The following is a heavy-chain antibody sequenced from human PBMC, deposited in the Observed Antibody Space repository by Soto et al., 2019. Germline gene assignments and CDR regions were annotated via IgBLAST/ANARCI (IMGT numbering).Heavy chain of an antibody. J-gene: IGHJ4*02. CDR1: GFTFSSYG. Sequence: QVQLVESGGGAVQPGRSLRLSCVASGFTFSSYGIHWVRQAPGKGLECVALIWGAGSNEDYADSVEGRFTISRDNSKNTVYLEMNSLRAEDTAVYYCAVLHSSSNSYCDCWGQGTLVTVSS. D-gene: IGHD6-13*01. CDR3: AVLHSSSNSYCDC. V-gene: IGHV3-33*01. CDR2: IWGAGSNE.